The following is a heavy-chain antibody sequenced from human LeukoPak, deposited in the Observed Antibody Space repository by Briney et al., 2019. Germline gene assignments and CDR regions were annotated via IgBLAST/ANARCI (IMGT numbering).Heavy chain of an antibody. CDR3: ARDLSVVVPAAMPNWYFDL. D-gene: IGHD2-2*01. Sequence: ASVKVSCKASGYTFTSYAMHWVRQAPGQRLEWMGWINAGNGNTKYSQKFQGRVTITRDTSASTAYMELSSLRSEDTAVYYCARDLSVVVPAAMPNWYFDLWGRGTLFTVSS. V-gene: IGHV1-3*01. CDR1: GYTFTSYA. CDR2: INAGNGNT. J-gene: IGHJ2*01.